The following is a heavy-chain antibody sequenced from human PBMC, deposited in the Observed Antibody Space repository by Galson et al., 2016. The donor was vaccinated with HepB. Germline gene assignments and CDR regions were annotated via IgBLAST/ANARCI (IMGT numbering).Heavy chain of an antibody. V-gene: IGHV4-39*01. J-gene: IGHJ6*02. CDR3: ARLEAADPLLYYGMDV. CDR2: INYGGNT. D-gene: IGHD6-13*01. Sequence: SETLSLTCSVSGGSISSSTYSWGWIRQPPGKGLEWIGSINYGGNTYYNPSLRSRVTISVDTSKNQFSLKLSSVTAADTAVYYCARLEAADPLLYYGMDVWGQGTTVTVSS. CDR1: GGSISSSTYS.